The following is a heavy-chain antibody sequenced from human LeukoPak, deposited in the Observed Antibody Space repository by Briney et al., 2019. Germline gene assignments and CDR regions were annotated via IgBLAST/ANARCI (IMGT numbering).Heavy chain of an antibody. V-gene: IGHV3-30*04. Sequence: GGCLRLSCAASGFTFSSYAMHWVRQAPGKGLEWVAVISYDGSNKYYADSVEGRFTISRDNSKNTLYLQMNSLRAEDTAVYYCARMDIVAIQTAFDIWGQGTMVTVSS. J-gene: IGHJ3*02. CDR2: ISYDGSNK. CDR1: GFTFSSYA. D-gene: IGHD5-12*01. CDR3: ARMDIVAIQTAFDI.